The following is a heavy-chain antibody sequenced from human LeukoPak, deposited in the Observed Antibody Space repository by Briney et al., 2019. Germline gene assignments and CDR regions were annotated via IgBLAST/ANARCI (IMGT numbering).Heavy chain of an antibody. Sequence: GASLRLSFAASGFTFSVYWMSWVRQPPGRGLEWVANIKNDGSEKYYVDSVEGRFTISRDNAKNSLYLQMNSLRAEDTAVYYCARVGTAEGTLEDYWGQGTLVAVSS. D-gene: IGHD6-13*01. CDR3: ARVGTAEGTLEDY. V-gene: IGHV3-7*01. CDR2: IKNDGSEK. J-gene: IGHJ4*02. CDR1: GFTFSVYW.